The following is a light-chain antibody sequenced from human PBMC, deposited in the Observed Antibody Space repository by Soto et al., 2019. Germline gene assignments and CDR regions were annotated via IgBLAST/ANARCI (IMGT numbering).Light chain of an antibody. CDR3: QQYRSWPRT. V-gene: IGKV1-39*01. CDR2: SAS. CDR1: QSISPY. Sequence: DIQMTQSPSSLSASVGDRVTITCRASQSISPYLNWYQQKPGKAPNLLIYSASILESGVPSRFSGSGSGTDFTLTISNVRPEDFAVYYCQQYRSWPRTFGQGTKV. J-gene: IGKJ1*01.